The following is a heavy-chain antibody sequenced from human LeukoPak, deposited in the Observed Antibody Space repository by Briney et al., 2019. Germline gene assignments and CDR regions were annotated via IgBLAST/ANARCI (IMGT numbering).Heavy chain of an antibody. Sequence: PSETLSLTCSVSGAFIKTYYWSWVRQSPGKGLEWLAYIYYGGSINYNPSPSLTRRLTISVDTSKSQFSLELTSVTAADTAVYYCARAGIRYSSSWFGIDSWGQGTLVAVSS. CDR1: GAFIKTYY. CDR2: IYYGGSI. V-gene: IGHV4-59*01. J-gene: IGHJ4*02. D-gene: IGHD6-13*01. CDR3: ARAGIRYSSSWFGIDS.